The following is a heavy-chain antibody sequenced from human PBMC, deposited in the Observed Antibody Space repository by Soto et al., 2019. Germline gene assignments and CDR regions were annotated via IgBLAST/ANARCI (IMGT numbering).Heavy chain of an antibody. CDR1: GFTFSSYS. Sequence: EVQLVESGGGLVQPGGSLRLSCAASGFTFSSYSMNWVRQAPGKGLEWVSYISSSSSTIYYADSVKGRFTISRDNAKNSLYLQMNSLRAEDTAVYYCARTSVVVIAIDHYFDYWGQGTLVTVSS. CDR2: ISSSSSTI. V-gene: IGHV3-48*01. D-gene: IGHD2-21*01. CDR3: ARTSVVVIAIDHYFDY. J-gene: IGHJ4*02.